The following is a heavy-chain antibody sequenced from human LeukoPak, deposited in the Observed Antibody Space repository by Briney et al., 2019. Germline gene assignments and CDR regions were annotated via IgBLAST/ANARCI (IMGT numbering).Heavy chain of an antibody. V-gene: IGHV1-18*01. CDR2: ISVYNGNT. CDR1: GYTFTNYG. Sequence: ASVKVSCKASGYTFTNYGISWVRQAPGQGLEWMGWISVYNGNTNYAHKFQGRVTMTTDTSTATSYMELRSLRSDDTALYYCARGGWYYYESSGYYLIDNWGQGTLVTVSS. D-gene: IGHD3-22*01. CDR3: ARGGWYYYESSGYYLIDN. J-gene: IGHJ4*02.